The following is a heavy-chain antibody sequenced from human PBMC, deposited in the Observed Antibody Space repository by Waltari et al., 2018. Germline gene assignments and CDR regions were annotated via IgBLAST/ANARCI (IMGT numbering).Heavy chain of an antibody. CDR3: AKDEEGYYYYGMDV. CDR1: GFTFSSYG. J-gene: IGHJ6*02. V-gene: IGHV3-30*02. Sequence: QVQLVESGGGVVQPGGSLRLSCAAAGFTFSSYGMHWVRQAPGKGLELVGFIRYDGRNKYYADSVKGRFTISRDNSKNTLCLQMNRLRAEDTAVYYCAKDEEGYYYYGMDVWGQGTTVTVSS. CDR2: IRYDGRNK.